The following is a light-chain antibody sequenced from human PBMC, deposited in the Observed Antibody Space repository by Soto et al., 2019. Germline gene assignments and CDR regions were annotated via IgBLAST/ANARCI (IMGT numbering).Light chain of an antibody. J-gene: IGLJ1*01. Sequence: QSALTQPASGSGSPGQSITISCTGTSSDVGGYNYVSWYQQHPGKAPKLMIFEVSNRPSGVSNRFSGSKSGNTASLTISGLQAEDEADYYCASYTSSDTHVFGTGTKLTVL. CDR2: EVS. CDR1: SSDVGGYNY. CDR3: ASYTSSDTHV. V-gene: IGLV2-14*01.